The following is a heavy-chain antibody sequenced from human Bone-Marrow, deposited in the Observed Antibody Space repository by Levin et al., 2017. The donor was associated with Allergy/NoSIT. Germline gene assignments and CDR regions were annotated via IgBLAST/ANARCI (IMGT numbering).Heavy chain of an antibody. Sequence: SVKVSCKSSGDSFSTHTVTWVRQAPGQGLEWMGDLVPIFGTPAYAQKFHGRLTITADASTATAYMELTSLRSDDTAVYYCARDSFDYGGGGGTHAFDVWGQGTTVTVSS. CDR3: ARDSFDYGGGGGTHAFDV. D-gene: IGHD4-23*01. V-gene: IGHV1-69*13. J-gene: IGHJ6*02. CDR1: GDSFSTHT. CDR2: LVPIFGTP.